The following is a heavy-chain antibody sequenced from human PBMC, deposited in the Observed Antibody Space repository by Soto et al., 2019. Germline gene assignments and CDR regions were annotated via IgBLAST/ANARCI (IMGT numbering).Heavy chain of an antibody. CDR3: ARDICFGETPGGAGMH. CDR1: GFTFTSYA. J-gene: IGHJ4*02. CDR2: INAGNGNT. V-gene: IGHV1-3*01. Sequence: QVQLVQSGAEVKKPGASVKVSCKASGFTFTSYAMHWVRQAPGQRLEWMGWINAGNGNTKYSQKFQGRVTITRDTSARTAYMALSRLRSEDTAVYYCARDICFGETPGGAGMHWGQGTLVTVSS. D-gene: IGHD3-10*01.